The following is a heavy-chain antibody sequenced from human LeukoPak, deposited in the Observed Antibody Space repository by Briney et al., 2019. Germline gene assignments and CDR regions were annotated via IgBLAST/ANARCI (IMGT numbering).Heavy chain of an antibody. CDR3: ARVRPVFDY. J-gene: IGHJ4*02. Sequence: SETLSLTCTVSGGSISSYYWSWIRQPPGKGLEWIGYIYYSGSTNYKPSLKSRVTISVDTSKNQFSLKLSSVTAADTAVYYCARVRPVFDYWGQGTLVTVSS. D-gene: IGHD1-1*01. CDR1: GGSISSYY. CDR2: IYYSGST. V-gene: IGHV4-59*12.